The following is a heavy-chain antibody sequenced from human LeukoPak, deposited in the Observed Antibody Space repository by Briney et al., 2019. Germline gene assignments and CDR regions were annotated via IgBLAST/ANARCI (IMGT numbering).Heavy chain of an antibody. CDR2: INHSGST. CDR1: GGGFRGFY. J-gene: IGHJ4*02. D-gene: IGHD6-25*01. Sequence: PSGTPSLPRAVYGGGFRGFYWGGIPPPPREGGGGVGEINHSGSTNYNPSLKSRVTISVDTSKNQFSLKLSSVTAADTAVYYCARAGRLRTKGYFDYWGQGTLVTVSS. V-gene: IGHV4-34*01. CDR3: ARAGRLRTKGYFDY.